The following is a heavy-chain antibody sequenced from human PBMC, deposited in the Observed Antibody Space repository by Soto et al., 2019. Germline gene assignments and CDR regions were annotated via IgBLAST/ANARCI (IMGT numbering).Heavy chain of an antibody. CDR2: IYYSGST. Sequence: SETLSLTCTVSGGSISSGGYYWSWIRQHPGKGLEWIGYIYYSGSTYYNPSLKSRVTISVDTSKNQFSLKLSSVTAADTAVYYCATIGRAGTGYYYGMDVWGQGTTVTV. V-gene: IGHV4-31*03. CDR3: ATIGRAGTGYYYGMDV. J-gene: IGHJ6*02. D-gene: IGHD3-10*01. CDR1: GGSISSGGYY.